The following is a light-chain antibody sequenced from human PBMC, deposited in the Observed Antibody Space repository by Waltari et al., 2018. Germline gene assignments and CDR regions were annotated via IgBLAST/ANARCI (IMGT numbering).Light chain of an antibody. V-gene: IGKV1-NL1*01. CDR3: QQYVSTPST. J-gene: IGKJ5*01. Sequence: DIQMTQSPSSLSASVGDRVTITCRASQVVGNTLGWYQQKPGKAPKRLIYGASSLQSGVPDRFSGSGSGTDFTLTINSLQAEDVAVYYCQQYVSTPSTFGQGTRLEIK. CDR1: QVVGNT. CDR2: GAS.